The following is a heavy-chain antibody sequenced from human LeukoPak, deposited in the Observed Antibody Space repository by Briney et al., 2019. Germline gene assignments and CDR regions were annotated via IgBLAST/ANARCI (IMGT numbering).Heavy chain of an antibody. D-gene: IGHD3-22*01. V-gene: IGHV1-24*01. CDR1: GYTLTELS. Sequence: GASGKVSCKVSGYTLTELSMHWVRQAPGTGLEWMEGFDPEDGETIYAQKFQGRVTMTEDTSTDTAYMELSSLRSEDTAVYYCATDLPPYYYDSHRAFDIWGQGTMVTVSS. CDR2: FDPEDGET. J-gene: IGHJ3*02. CDR3: ATDLPPYYYDSHRAFDI.